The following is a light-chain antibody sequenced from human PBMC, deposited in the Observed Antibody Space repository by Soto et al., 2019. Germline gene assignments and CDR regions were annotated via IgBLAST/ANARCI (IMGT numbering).Light chain of an antibody. J-gene: IGKJ1*01. CDR3: QQYDSFSVT. Sequence: DIQMTQSPSSLSASVGYRVTITCQASQDISNYLNWYQQKPGKAPKLLIYDVSALKRGVPPRFSGSGSGTEFTLTISSLQPDDFATYYCQQYDSFSVTFGQGTKVDIK. CDR2: DVS. V-gene: IGKV1-33*01. CDR1: QDISNY.